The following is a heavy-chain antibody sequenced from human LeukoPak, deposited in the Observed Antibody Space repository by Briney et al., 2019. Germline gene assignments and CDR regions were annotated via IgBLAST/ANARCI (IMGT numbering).Heavy chain of an antibody. V-gene: IGHV3-74*01. CDR2: INNDGSDT. J-gene: IGHJ4*02. Sequence: GGSLRLSCAASGFTLTNYWMHWVRQAPGKGLVWVSRINNDGSDTSYADSVKSRFTISRDNAKNTLYLQMNSLRAEDTAVYYCARDGVTTIDYWGQGTLVTVSS. CDR1: GFTLTNYW. D-gene: IGHD4-17*01. CDR3: ARDGVTTIDY.